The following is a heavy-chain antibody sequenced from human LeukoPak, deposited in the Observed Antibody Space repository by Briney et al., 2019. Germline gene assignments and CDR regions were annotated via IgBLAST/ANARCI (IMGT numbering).Heavy chain of an antibody. CDR1: GFTVSGNY. CDR3: ARETRLGLYYYGMDV. J-gene: IGHJ6*02. D-gene: IGHD6-19*01. CDR2: IYSGGST. V-gene: IGHV3-66*01. Sequence: PGGSLRLSCAASGFTVSGNYMSWVRQAPGKGLEWVSVIYSGGSTYYADSVKGRFTISRDNSKNTLYLQMNSLRAEDTAVYYCARETRLGLYYYGMDVWGQGTTVTVSS.